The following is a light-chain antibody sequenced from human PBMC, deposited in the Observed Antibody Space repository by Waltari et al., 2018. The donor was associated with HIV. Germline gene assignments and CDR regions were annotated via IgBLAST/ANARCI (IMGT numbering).Light chain of an antibody. CDR3: ASWEHRLNGPI. J-gene: IGLJ2*01. CDR1: SSNLGTYS. CDR2: NNN. Sequence: QSVLTQPPSASGTPGQRVTISCSGGSSNLGTYSVNWYQQVPGTAPKLLIYNNNQWPSGVPDRFSGSKSGTSASLAISGLQSEDEADYYCASWEHRLNGPIFGGGTRLTVL. V-gene: IGLV1-44*01.